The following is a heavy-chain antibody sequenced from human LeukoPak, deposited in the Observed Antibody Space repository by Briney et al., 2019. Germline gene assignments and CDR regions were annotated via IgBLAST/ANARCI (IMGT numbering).Heavy chain of an antibody. CDR2: ISSSGTYI. V-gene: IGHV3-21*05. Sequence: PGGSLRLSCAASGFTVSSNYMSWVRQAPGKGLEWVSYISSSGTYIYYADSLKGRFTISRDNAENSLYLQMNSLRAEDTAVYYCAREMELDYWGRGTLVTVSS. CDR1: GFTVSSNY. CDR3: AREMELDY. D-gene: IGHD1-1*01. J-gene: IGHJ4*02.